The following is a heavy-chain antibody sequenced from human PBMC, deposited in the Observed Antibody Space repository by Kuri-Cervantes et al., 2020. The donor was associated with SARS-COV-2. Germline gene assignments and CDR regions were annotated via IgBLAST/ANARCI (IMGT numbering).Heavy chain of an antibody. CDR2: IDPSDSNV. D-gene: IGHD1-7*01. J-gene: IGHJ4*02. V-gene: IGHV5-10-1*01. Sequence: GGSLRLSCQGSGYSFTSYRINWVRQMPGKGLEWLGDIDPSDSNVNYNPSFQGHVIISVDKSISIVYLQWNSLQASDTAMYYCARPTRGKLDWGPGTLVTVSS. CDR1: GYSFTSYR. CDR3: ARPTRGKLD.